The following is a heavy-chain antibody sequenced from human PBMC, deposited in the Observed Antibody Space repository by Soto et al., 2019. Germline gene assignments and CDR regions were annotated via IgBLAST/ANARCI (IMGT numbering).Heavy chain of an antibody. CDR1: GYTFTSYG. J-gene: IGHJ4*02. CDR3: ARDPRYCSSTSCPPTDY. D-gene: IGHD2-2*01. V-gene: IGHV1-18*01. Sequence: ASVKVSCKASGYTFTSYGFSWVRQAPGQGLEWMGWISAYNGNTNYAQKLQGRVTMTTDTSTSTAYMELRSLRSDDTAVYYCARDPRYCSSTSCPPTDYWGQGTLVTVSS. CDR2: ISAYNGNT.